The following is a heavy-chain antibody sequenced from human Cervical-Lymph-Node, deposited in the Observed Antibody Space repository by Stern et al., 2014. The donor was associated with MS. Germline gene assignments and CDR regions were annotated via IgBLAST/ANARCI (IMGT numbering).Heavy chain of an antibody. D-gene: IGHD3-22*01. Sequence: QVQLQESGPGLVKPSQTLSLTCSVSGGSIGSDGYYWTWIRQHPGKGLAWLGYIYFTGTTYYSPSFKVQITISVDKSKTHFSLKLSSVTAADTAVYYCARGPLYDRTGHQRGFGSFDIWGRGTQVIVSS. CDR3: ARGPLYDRTGHQRGFGSFDI. CDR2: IYFTGTT. CDR1: GGSIGSDGYY. J-gene: IGHJ3*02. V-gene: IGHV4-31*01.